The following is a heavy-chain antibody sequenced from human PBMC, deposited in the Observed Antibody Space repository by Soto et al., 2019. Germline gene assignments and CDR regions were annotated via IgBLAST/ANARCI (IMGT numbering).Heavy chain of an antibody. Sequence: QIHLVQSGPEVKKPGTSVKVSCKASGFTFTNSAVQWVRQARGQLLECIGWIVVGSGNTNYAQKFQEIVTFTRSMSTSTAYMELSSLRSVATAVYSCAALFSGGGYYAYWGQGTPVTVYS. V-gene: IGHV1-58*01. CDR3: AALFSGGGYYAY. D-gene: IGHD3-22*01. CDR1: GFTFTNSA. J-gene: IGHJ4*02. CDR2: IVVGSGNT.